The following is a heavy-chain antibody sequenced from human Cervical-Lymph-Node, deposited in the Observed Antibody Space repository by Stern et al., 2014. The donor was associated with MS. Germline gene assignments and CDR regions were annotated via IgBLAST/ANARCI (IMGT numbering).Heavy chain of an antibody. J-gene: IGHJ4*02. CDR2: IYYGGRT. CDR1: GGSITSSYH. D-gene: IGHD6-6*01. Sequence: QLVESGPGLLKPSETLSLTCTVSGGSITSSYHWGWIRQPPGKGLEWIGTIYYGGRTYYNPSLKSRLSLSVDKSKSQFSLMLTSVTASDTAVYYCARHKPSPLSSPRPLDYWGQGTLVAVSS. CDR3: ARHKPSPLSSPRPLDY. V-gene: IGHV4-39*01.